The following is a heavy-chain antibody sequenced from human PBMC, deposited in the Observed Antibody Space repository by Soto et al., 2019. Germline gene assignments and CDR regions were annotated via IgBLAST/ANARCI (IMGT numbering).Heavy chain of an antibody. V-gene: IGHV4-30-2*01. D-gene: IGHD2-15*01. J-gene: IGHJ4*02. CDR3: ARGQVVAAQH. CDR2: IYHSGST. CDR1: GGSISSGGYS. Sequence: QLQLQESGSGLVKPSQTLSLTCAVSGGSISSGGYSWSWIRQPPGKGLEWIGYIYHSGSTHYNPSLTTXAXTXXDRPKTQASLKLSSVPAADTAVYYCARGQVVAAQHWGQGTLVTVSS.